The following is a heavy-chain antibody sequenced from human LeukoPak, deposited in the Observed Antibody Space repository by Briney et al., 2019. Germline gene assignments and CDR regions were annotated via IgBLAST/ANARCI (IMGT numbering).Heavy chain of an antibody. CDR3: TRDDYATQH. CDR1: GLTFGDYA. Sequence: PGGSLRLSCTASGLTFGDYAMSWVRQAPGKGLEWVGFIRSKAYGGTTEYAASVKGRFTISRDDSKSIAYLQMNSLKTEDTAVYYCTRDDYATQHWGQGTLVTVSS. V-gene: IGHV3-49*04. CDR2: IRSKAYGGTT. J-gene: IGHJ1*01. D-gene: IGHD2-2*01.